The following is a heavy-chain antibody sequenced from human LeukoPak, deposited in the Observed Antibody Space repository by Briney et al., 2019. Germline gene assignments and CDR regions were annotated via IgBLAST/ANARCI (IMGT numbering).Heavy chain of an antibody. V-gene: IGHV3-30*18. CDR3: AKDDRNWGYYYGMDV. J-gene: IGHJ6*02. D-gene: IGHD7-27*01. CDR2: ISYDGSNK. Sequence: PGGSLRLSCAASGFTFSSYGMHWVRQAPGKGLEWVAVISYDGSNKYSADSVKGRFTISRDNSKNTLYLQMNSLRAEDTAVYYCAKDDRNWGYYYGMDVWGQGTTVTVSS. CDR1: GFTFSSYG.